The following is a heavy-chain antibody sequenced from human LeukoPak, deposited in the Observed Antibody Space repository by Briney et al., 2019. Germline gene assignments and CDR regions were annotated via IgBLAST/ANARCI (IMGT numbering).Heavy chain of an antibody. Sequence: GGSLRLSCAASGFTFSSYSMNWVGQAPGKWLEWVSSISSSSSYIYYADSVKGRFTISRDNAKNSLYLQMNSLRAEDTAVYYCARDRLRWLQGGPGFDYWGQGTLVTVSS. J-gene: IGHJ4*02. CDR1: GFTFSSYS. CDR3: ARDRLRWLQGGPGFDY. V-gene: IGHV3-21*01. D-gene: IGHD5-24*01. CDR2: ISSSSSYI.